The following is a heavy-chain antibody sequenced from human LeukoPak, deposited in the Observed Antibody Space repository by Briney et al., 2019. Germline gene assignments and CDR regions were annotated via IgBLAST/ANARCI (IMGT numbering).Heavy chain of an antibody. D-gene: IGHD1-26*01. CDR2: IIPIFGTA. Sequence: SVKVSCKASGGTFSSYAISWVRQAPGQGLEWMGGIIPIFGTANYAQKFQGRVTITADESTSTAYMELSSRRSEDTAVYYCARLGGATQAFDYWGQGTLVTVSS. J-gene: IGHJ4*02. CDR1: GGTFSSYA. V-gene: IGHV1-69*13. CDR3: ARLGGATQAFDY.